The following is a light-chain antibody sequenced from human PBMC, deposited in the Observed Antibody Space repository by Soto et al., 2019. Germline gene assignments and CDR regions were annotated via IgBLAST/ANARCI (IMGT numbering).Light chain of an antibody. J-gene: IGKJ5*01. CDR3: QQYAESPIT. V-gene: IGKV3D-15*01. Sequence: ETVMTQSPATLSVSPGERATLSCWASPSVSSNLAWYQQIPGQAPRLLTYGASTRATGIPDRFSGSGSGTDFTLTISRLEPEDVAVFYCQQYAESPITFGQGTRLEIK. CDR2: GAS. CDR1: PSVSSN.